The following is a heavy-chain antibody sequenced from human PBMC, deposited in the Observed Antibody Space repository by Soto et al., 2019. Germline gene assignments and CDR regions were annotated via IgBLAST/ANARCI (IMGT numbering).Heavy chain of an antibody. CDR2: ISHSGST. D-gene: IGHD5-18*01. CDR1: GGSISSSNW. Sequence: QVQLQESGPGLVKPSGTLSPTCAVSGGSISSSNWWSWVRQPPGKGLGWIGEISHSGSTNYIPSLKSRVTLSVDKSNIQFALKLSSVTAADTAVYYCASPRYSYGYDYWGQGTLVTVSS. CDR3: ASPRYSYGYDY. V-gene: IGHV4-4*02. J-gene: IGHJ4*02.